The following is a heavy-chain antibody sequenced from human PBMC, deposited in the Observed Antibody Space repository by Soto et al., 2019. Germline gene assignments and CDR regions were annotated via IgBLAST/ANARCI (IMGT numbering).Heavy chain of an antibody. J-gene: IGHJ4*02. D-gene: IGHD5-18*01. CDR3: ARDPSVTAIGRADH. CDR1: GFSFDDDA. CDR2: INWNSAVI. V-gene: IGHV3-9*01. Sequence: PAGSLRLSXVASGFSFDDDAMHWFRQAPGGGLEWVSGINWNSAVIGYADSVKGRFTISRDNAKNALYLQMTSLRSEDTALYYCARDPSVTAIGRADHWGQGTLVTVSS.